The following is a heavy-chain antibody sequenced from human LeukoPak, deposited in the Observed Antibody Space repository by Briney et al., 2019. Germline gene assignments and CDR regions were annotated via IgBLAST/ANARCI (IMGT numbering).Heavy chain of an antibody. CDR3: ARDLYPGY. CDR1: GFTFSSYE. Sequence: GGALRLSCAASGFTFSSYEMNWVRQAPGKGLEWVSYISSSSSTIYYADSVKGRFTISRDNAKNSLYLQMNSLRAEDTAVYYCARDLYPGYWGQGTLVTVSS. J-gene: IGHJ4*02. D-gene: IGHD3-16*01. CDR2: ISSSSSTI. V-gene: IGHV3-48*03.